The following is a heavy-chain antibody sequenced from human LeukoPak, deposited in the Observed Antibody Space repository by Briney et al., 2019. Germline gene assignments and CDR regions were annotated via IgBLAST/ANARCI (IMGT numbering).Heavy chain of an antibody. Sequence: GGSLRLSCAASGFTFSSYGMHWVRQAPGKGLEWVAVIWYDGSNKYYADSVKGRFTISRDNSKNTLYLQMNSLRAEDTAVYYCARLGGSGSYFDYWGQGTLVTVSS. CDR2: IWYDGSNK. CDR3: ARLGGSGSYFDY. V-gene: IGHV3-33*01. CDR1: GFTFSSYG. J-gene: IGHJ4*02. D-gene: IGHD3-10*01.